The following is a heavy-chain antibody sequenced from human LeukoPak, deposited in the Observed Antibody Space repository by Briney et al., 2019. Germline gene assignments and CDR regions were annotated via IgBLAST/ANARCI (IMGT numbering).Heavy chain of an antibody. CDR3: ARDPYPSQQLVPPYFDY. D-gene: IGHD6-13*01. CDR2: ISYDGSDK. V-gene: IGHV3-30-3*01. CDR1: GVIFSSYA. J-gene: IGHJ4*02. Sequence: GGSLRLSCAASGVIFSSYAMHWVRRAPGKGLEWVGVISYDGSDKYYADSVKGRFTISRDNSKNTLYLQMNSLRAEDTAVYYCARDPYPSQQLVPPYFDYWGQGTLVTVSS.